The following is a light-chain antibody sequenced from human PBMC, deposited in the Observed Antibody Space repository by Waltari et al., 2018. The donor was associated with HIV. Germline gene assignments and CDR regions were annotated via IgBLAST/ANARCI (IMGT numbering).Light chain of an antibody. V-gene: IGLV1-47*01. J-gene: IGLJ1*01. Sequence: QSVLTQPPSASGTPGPRVPIAPPGSSTHIEHHNLYWYQQLKGAAPRLPIYKDTQRPSGVPVRFTGSKSGTSASLAISGLRSEDEADYYCVGWDSRLSGYVFGSGTKVTVL. CDR2: KDT. CDR1: STHIEHHN. CDR3: VGWDSRLSGYV.